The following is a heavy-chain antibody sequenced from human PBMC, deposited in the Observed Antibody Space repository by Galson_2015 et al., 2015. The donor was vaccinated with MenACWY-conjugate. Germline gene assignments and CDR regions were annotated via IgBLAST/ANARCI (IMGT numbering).Heavy chain of an antibody. Sequence: SLSLTCPVSGGSISNGAYYWSWIRQHPGKGLEWIGYIYYSGNTYYNPSLKSRVTISVDTSKNQFSLKLTSVTAADTAVYYCARDARDSGANSPHFDLWGRGTLVRVSS. V-gene: IGHV4-31*03. CDR2: IYYSGNT. CDR1: GGSISNGAYY. J-gene: IGHJ2*01. D-gene: IGHD4-23*01. CDR3: ARDARDSGANSPHFDL.